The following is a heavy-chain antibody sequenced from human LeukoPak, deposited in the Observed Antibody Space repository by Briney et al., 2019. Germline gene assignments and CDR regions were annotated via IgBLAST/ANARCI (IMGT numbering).Heavy chain of an antibody. CDR3: AKGIYYYDSSGLGDY. CDR1: GFTFSSYG. Sequence: GGSLRLSCAASGFTFSSYGMHWVRQAPGKGLEWVAFIRYDGSNKYYADSVKGRFTISRDNSKNTLYLQMNSLRAEDTAVYYCAKGIYYYDSSGLGDYWGQGTLVTVSS. CDR2: IRYDGSNK. D-gene: IGHD3-22*01. J-gene: IGHJ4*02. V-gene: IGHV3-30*02.